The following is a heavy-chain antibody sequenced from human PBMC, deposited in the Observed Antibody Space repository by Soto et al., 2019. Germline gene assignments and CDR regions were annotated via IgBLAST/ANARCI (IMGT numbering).Heavy chain of an antibody. J-gene: IGHJ6*03. CDR1: GGSFSGYY. D-gene: IGHD2-15*01. CDR3: ARGMFKVVADTPDYHYYIDV. Sequence: QVQLQQWGAGLLKPSETLSLTCAVYGGSFSGYYWSWIRQPPGKGLEWFGEINHSGSTNYNPSLKSRVTRSVDTSKNQVSLKLSSVTAADTAVYYCARGMFKVVADTPDYHYYIDVWGKGTTVTVSS. V-gene: IGHV4-34*01. CDR2: INHSGST.